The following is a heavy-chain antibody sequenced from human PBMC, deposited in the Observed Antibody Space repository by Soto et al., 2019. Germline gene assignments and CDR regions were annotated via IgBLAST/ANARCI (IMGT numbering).Heavy chain of an antibody. CDR3: ARGRDYYDSPFDY. CDR1: GGSISSYY. J-gene: IGHJ4*02. V-gene: IGHV4-59*01. CDR2: LYFDGST. Sequence: PSETLSLTCTVSGGSISSYYWSWIRQPPGKGLEWIGYLYFDGSTNYNPSLKSRVTISVDTSKSQFSLNLSSVTAADTAVYYCARGRDYYDSPFDYWGQGTLVTVSS. D-gene: IGHD3-22*01.